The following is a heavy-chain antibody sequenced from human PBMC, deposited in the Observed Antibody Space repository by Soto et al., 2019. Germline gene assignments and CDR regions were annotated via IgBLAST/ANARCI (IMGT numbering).Heavy chain of an antibody. CDR1: GFTFSRHA. D-gene: IGHD3-22*01. CDR3: AKTHGVIVVVTAFDH. Sequence: DVELLESGGGMVQPGGTLRLSCVASGFTFSRHALVWVRQVPGKGLEWVSAISGSGASKYDADSVKGRFTISRDNSNNSLYLQMNSLRADDTAVYYCAKTHGVIVVVTAFDHWGRRIPVIVYS. J-gene: IGHJ4*02. V-gene: IGHV3-23*01. CDR2: ISGSGASK.